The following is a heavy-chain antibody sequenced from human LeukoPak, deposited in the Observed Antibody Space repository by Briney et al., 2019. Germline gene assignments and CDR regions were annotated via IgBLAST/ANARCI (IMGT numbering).Heavy chain of an antibody. V-gene: IGHV1-24*01. CDR1: GYTLTELS. D-gene: IGHD6-19*01. Sequence: ASVKVSCKVSGYTLTELSMHWVRQAPGKGLEWMGGFDPEDGETIYAQKFQGRVTMTEDTSTDTAYMVLSSLRSEDTAVYYCATAKYSSGWKEDYWGQGTLVTVSS. CDR2: FDPEDGET. CDR3: ATAKYSSGWKEDY. J-gene: IGHJ4*02.